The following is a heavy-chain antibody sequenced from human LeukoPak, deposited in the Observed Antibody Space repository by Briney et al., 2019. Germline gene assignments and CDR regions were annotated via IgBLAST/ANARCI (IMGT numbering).Heavy chain of an antibody. Sequence: GESLKISCKGSGYSFTSYWIGWVRQMPGKGLEWMGIIYPGDSDTRYSPSFQGQVTISADKSISTAYLQWSSLKASDTAMYYCARWVHGYCSSTSCYHYYYYGMDVWGQGTTVTVSS. CDR1: GYSFTSYW. CDR2: IYPGDSDT. J-gene: IGHJ6*02. V-gene: IGHV5-51*01. D-gene: IGHD2-2*01. CDR3: ARWVHGYCSSTSCYHYYYYGMDV.